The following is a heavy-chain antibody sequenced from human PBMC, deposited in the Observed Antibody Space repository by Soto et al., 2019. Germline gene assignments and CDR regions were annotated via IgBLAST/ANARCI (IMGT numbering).Heavy chain of an antibody. CDR2: IRSKVNSYPT. Sequence: EVQLVESGGGLVPAGGALKLSCAASGFHFNCSSKHWVRQASGEGLGLVCRIRSKVNSYPTAYAASVEGRFIISREDSKNTTYLQMNSLKTEDTAVYYCTRRGTDRWDSGIGYWGQGTLVTVSS. V-gene: IGHV3-73*02. CDR3: TRRGTDRWDSGIGY. D-gene: IGHD1-26*01. CDR1: GFHFNCSS. J-gene: IGHJ4*02.